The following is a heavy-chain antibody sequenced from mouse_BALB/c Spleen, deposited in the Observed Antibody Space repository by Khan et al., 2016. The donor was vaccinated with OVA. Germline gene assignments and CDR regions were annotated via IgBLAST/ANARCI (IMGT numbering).Heavy chain of an antibody. Sequence: QVQLQQSGAELAKPGASVKMSCKASGYTFINYWILWVKQRPGQGLEWIGYINPSTGYTEYNQNFKDKATLTADKSSSTAYMQLSSLTSEDSAYYSGTKRGLRWDFDYWGQGTTLTVSS. V-gene: IGHV1-7*01. CDR3: TKRGLRWDFDY. CDR2: INPSTGYT. CDR1: GYTFINYW. D-gene: IGHD1-1*01. J-gene: IGHJ2*01.